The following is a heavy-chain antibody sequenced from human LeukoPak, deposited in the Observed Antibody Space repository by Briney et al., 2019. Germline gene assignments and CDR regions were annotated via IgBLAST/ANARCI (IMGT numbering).Heavy chain of an antibody. J-gene: IGHJ4*02. D-gene: IGHD5-18*01. CDR3: ATGIQLWWTFDS. CDR1: GFTFSTYA. CDR2: VTSGGDT. Sequence: GGSLRLSCAASGFTFSTYAMNWVRQAPGKGLEWVSSVTSGGDTYYADSVKGRFTISRDNSKNTLSLQMSSLRAEDTAIYYCATGIQLWWTFDSWGQGTLVTVSS. V-gene: IGHV3-23*01.